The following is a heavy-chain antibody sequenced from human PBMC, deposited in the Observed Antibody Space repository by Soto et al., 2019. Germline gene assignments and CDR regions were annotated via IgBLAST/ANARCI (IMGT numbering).Heavy chain of an antibody. Sequence: SETLSLTCNVSGDSMTKYYWSWIRQPAGRGLEWIGRIYTSGSTNYNPSLKSRVTMSIDTSNNHFSLSLKSVTAADTAMYYCARTVGAAYYFDFWGQGARVTVSS. CDR3: ARTVGAAYYFDF. CDR1: GDSMTKYY. V-gene: IGHV4-4*07. J-gene: IGHJ4*02. D-gene: IGHD1-26*01. CDR2: IYTSGST.